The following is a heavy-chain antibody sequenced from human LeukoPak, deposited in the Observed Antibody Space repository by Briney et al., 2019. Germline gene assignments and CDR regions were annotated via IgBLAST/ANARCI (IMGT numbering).Heavy chain of an antibody. CDR3: AVSFIVVVPAAHLNYGMDV. V-gene: IGHV1-2*04. Sequence: ASVKVSCKASGYTFTSYDINWVRQATGQGLEWMGWINPNSGGTNYAQKFQGWVTMTRDTSISTAYMELSRLRSDDTAVYYCAVSFIVVVPAAHLNYGMDVWGQGTTVTVSS. CDR2: INPNSGGT. J-gene: IGHJ6*02. CDR1: GYTFTSYD. D-gene: IGHD2-2*01.